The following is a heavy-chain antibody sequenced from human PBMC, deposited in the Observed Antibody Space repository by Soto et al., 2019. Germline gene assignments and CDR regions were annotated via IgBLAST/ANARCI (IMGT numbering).Heavy chain of an antibody. CDR1: GYSISSGYY. J-gene: IGHJ6*02. Sequence: SETLSLTCAVSGYSISSGYYWGWIRQPPGKGLEWIGSIYHSGSTYYNPSLKSRVTISVDTSKNQFSLKLSSVTAADTAVYYCARDLRHGMDVWGQGTTVTVS. V-gene: IGHV4-38-2*02. CDR3: ARDLRHGMDV. CDR2: IYHSGST.